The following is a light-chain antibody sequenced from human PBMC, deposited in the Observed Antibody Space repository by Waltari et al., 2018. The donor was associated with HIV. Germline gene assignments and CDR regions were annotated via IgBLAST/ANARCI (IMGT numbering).Light chain of an antibody. CDR1: SSDVFNYNY. CDR3: SSYTRSSTYV. Sequence: QSTLTQPVSVSGSPGQSITISCTGTSSDVFNYNYVSWYQQHPDRAPKLMFYEVSNRPSGVANRVSGAKSGNTASLTISGLQAEDEADYYCSSYTRSSTYVFGTGTKVTVL. V-gene: IGLV2-14*01. CDR2: EVS. J-gene: IGLJ1*01.